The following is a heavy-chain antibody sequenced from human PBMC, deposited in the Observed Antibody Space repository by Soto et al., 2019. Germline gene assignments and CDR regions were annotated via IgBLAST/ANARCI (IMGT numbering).Heavy chain of an antibody. D-gene: IGHD3-3*01. CDR3: ARYLSSGDYDFWSGYWQYYGMDV. J-gene: IGHJ6*02. Sequence: QVQLVESGGGLVKPGGSLRLSCAASGFTFSDYYMSWIRQAPGKGLEWVSYISSSGSTIYYADSVKGRFTISRDNAKNSLYLQMNSLRAEDTAVYYCARYLSSGDYDFWSGYWQYYGMDVWGQGTTVTVSS. V-gene: IGHV3-11*01. CDR1: GFTFSDYY. CDR2: ISSSGSTI.